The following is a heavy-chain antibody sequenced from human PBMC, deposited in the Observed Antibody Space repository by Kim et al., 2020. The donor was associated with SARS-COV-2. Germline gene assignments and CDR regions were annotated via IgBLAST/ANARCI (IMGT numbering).Heavy chain of an antibody. Sequence: GGSLRLSCAASGFTFGTYWMSWVRRAPGKGLEWVANIKQDGKERYYVDSVKGRFTISRDNAKNSVYLQMDSLRAEDTAVYYCAREGYYDSSTLFDFWGQGTLVTVST. J-gene: IGHJ4*02. CDR3: AREGYYDSSTLFDF. D-gene: IGHD3-22*01. CDR2: IKQDGKER. V-gene: IGHV3-7*03. CDR1: GFTFGTYW.